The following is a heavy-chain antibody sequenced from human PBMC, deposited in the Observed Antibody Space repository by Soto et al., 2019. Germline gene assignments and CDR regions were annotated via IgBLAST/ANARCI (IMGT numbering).Heavy chain of an antibody. CDR2: IYYSGST. D-gene: IGHD1-1*01. J-gene: IGHJ3*02. CDR3: ARVNPNWSDAFDI. V-gene: IGHV4-31*03. Sequence: PSETLSLTCTVSGGSISSGGYYWSWIRQHPGKGLEWIGYIYYSGSTYYNPSLKSRVTISVDTSKNQFSLKLSSVTAAGTAVYYCARVNPNWSDAFDIWGQGTMVTVSS. CDR1: GGSISSGGYY.